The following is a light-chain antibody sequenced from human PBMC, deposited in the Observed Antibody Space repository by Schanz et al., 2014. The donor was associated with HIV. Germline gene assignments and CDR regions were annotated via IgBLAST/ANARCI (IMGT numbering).Light chain of an antibody. CDR1: TNDVGGHNY. V-gene: IGLV2-14*03. Sequence: QSALTQPASVSGSPGQSITISCTGTTNDVGGHNYVSWFQQHPGRAPKLMIFEVSDRPSGIPNRFSGSKSGNTASLTISGLQSEDEADYYCISYTSDTVVFGGGTKLTVL. J-gene: IGLJ2*01. CDR2: EVS. CDR3: ISYTSDTVV.